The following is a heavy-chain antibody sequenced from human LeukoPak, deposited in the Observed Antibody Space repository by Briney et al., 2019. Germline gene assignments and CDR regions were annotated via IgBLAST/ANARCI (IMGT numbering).Heavy chain of an antibody. Sequence: PSQTLSLTCAVSGGSISSGGYSWSWIRQPPGKGLEWIGYIYHSGSTYYNPSLKSRVTISVDRSKNQFSLKLSSVTAADTAVYYCAREGFTYRSGWSSFDYWGQGTLVTVSS. CDR3: AREGFTYRSGWSSFDY. CDR1: GGSISSGGYS. D-gene: IGHD6-19*01. CDR2: IYHSGST. J-gene: IGHJ4*02. V-gene: IGHV4-30-2*01.